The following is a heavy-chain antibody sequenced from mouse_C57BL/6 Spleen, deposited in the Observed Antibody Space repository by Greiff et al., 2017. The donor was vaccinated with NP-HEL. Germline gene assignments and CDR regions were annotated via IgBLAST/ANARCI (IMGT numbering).Heavy chain of an antibody. CDR2: IDPETGGT. V-gene: IGHV1-15*01. CDR1: GYTFTDYE. Sequence: QVQLQQSGAELVRPGASVTLSCKASGYTFTDYEMHWVKQTPVHGLEWIGAIDPETGGTAYNQKFKGKAILTADKSSSTAYMELRSLTSEDSAVYYCTISGLSSFAYWGQGTLVTVSA. J-gene: IGHJ3*01. CDR3: TISGLSSFAY. D-gene: IGHD6-1*01.